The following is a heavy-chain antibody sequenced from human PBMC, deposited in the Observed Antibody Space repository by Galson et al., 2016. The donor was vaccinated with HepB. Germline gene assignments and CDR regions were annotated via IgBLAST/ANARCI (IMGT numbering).Heavy chain of an antibody. CDR1: GFTFNSYN. J-gene: IGHJ2*01. CDR3: TRTYVGKARRGTYWYFDL. D-gene: IGHD4-23*01. Sequence: LRLSCAASGFTFNSYNMNWVRQAPGKGLEWVSSITSSSNYIYYADSVRGRFTISRDNAKNSLHLQMNSLRAEDTAVYYCTRTYVGKARRGTYWYFDLWGRGTRVTVSS. CDR2: ITSSSNYI. V-gene: IGHV3-21*01.